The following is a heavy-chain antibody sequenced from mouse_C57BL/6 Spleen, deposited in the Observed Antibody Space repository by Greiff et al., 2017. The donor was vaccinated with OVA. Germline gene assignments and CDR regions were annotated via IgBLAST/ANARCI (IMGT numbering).Heavy chain of an antibody. D-gene: IGHD4-1*02. CDR1: GFTFSSYA. J-gene: IGHJ2*01. Sequence: EVMLVESGEGLVKPGGSLKLSCAASGFTFSSYAMSWVRQTPEKRLEWVAYISSGGDYIYYADTVKGRFTISRDNARNTLYLQMSSPKSEDTAMYYCTRATNWDGYYFDYWGQGTTLTVSS. V-gene: IGHV5-9-1*02. CDR2: ISSGGDYI. CDR3: TRATNWDGYYFDY.